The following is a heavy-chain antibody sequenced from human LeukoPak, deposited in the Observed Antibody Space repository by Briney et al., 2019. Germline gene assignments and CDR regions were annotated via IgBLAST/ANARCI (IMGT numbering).Heavy chain of an antibody. V-gene: IGHV1-58*01. CDR3: AAGDYYDSSGYYLPFDY. Sequence: SVKVSCKASGFTFTSSAVQWVRQARGQRLEWIGWIVVGRGNTNYAQKFQERVTITRDMSTSTAYMELSSLRSEDTAVYYCAAGDYYDSSGYYLPFDYWGQGTLVTVSS. J-gene: IGHJ4*02. CDR1: GFTFTSSA. D-gene: IGHD3-22*01. CDR2: IVVGRGNT.